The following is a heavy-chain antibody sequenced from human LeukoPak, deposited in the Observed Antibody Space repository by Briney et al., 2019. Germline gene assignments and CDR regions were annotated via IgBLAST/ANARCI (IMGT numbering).Heavy chain of an antibody. Sequence: SGTLPLTCTVSNGPILSTKWWSWVRQPPGKGLEWIGEISHTGSKKYNPSFNSRVTMSVDKTKNHLSLHLKSVTAADTALYYCASSALVVVVTYGFDIWGRGTVVTVSS. CDR2: ISHTGSK. V-gene: IGHV4-4*02. D-gene: IGHD2-21*01. CDR1: NGPILSTKW. CDR3: ASSALVVVVTYGFDI. J-gene: IGHJ3*02.